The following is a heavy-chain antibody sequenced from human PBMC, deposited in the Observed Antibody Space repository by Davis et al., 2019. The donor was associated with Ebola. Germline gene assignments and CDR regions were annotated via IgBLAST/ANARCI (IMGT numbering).Heavy chain of an antibody. Sequence: PGGSLRLSCAASGFTFSSYAMSWVRQAPGKGLEWVSAISGSGGSTYYADSVKGRFTISRDNAKNSLYLQMNSLRAEDTAVYYCASLGEWELLYAFDIWGQGTMVTVSS. V-gene: IGHV3-23*01. J-gene: IGHJ3*02. CDR3: ASLGEWELLYAFDI. CDR1: GFTFSSYA. CDR2: ISGSGGST. D-gene: IGHD1-26*01.